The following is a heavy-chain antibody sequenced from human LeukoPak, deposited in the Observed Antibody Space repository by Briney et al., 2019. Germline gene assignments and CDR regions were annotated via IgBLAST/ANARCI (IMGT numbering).Heavy chain of an antibody. D-gene: IGHD3-3*01. Sequence: SETLSLTCTVSGGSISSCYWNWIRQPPGKGLEWIGYIYYSGSTNYNPSLKSRVTISVDTSKNQFSLKLSSVTAADTAVYYCARGYDFWSGTTHRSGFDPWGQGTLVTVSS. J-gene: IGHJ5*02. CDR1: GGSISSCY. CDR2: IYYSGST. CDR3: ARGYDFWSGTTHRSGFDP. V-gene: IGHV4-59*01.